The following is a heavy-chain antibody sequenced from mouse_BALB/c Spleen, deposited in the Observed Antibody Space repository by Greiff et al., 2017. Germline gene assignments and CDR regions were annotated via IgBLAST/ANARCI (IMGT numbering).Heavy chain of an antibody. CDR2: INPYYGST. J-gene: IGHJ2*01. D-gene: IGHD1-1*01. V-gene: IGHV1-39*01. Sequence: VQLQQTGPELVKPGASVKISCKASGYSFTDYIMLWVKQSHGKSLEWIGNINPYYGSTSYNLKFKGKATLTVDKSSSTAYMQLNSLTSEDSAVYYCARGGVLRYGDYWGQGTTLTVSS. CDR3: ARGGVLRYGDY. CDR1: GYSFTDYI.